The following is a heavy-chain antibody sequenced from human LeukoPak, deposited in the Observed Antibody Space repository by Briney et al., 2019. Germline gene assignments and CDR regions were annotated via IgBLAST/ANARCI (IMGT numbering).Heavy chain of an antibody. Sequence: PGGSLRLSCAASGFTFSSYAMHWVRQAPGKGLEWVAVISYDGSNKYYADSVKGRFTISRDYSKNTLYLQMNSLRAEDTAVYYCAKVGGRLSDIVATIPPEYWGQGTLVTVSS. V-gene: IGHV3-30-3*01. D-gene: IGHD5-12*01. J-gene: IGHJ4*02. CDR1: GFTFSSYA. CDR2: ISYDGSNK. CDR3: AKVGGRLSDIVATIPPEY.